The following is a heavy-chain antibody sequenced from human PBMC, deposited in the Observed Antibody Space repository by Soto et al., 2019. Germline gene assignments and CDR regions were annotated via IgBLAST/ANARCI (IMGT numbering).Heavy chain of an antibody. Sequence: QVQLVESGGGVVQPGRSLRLSCAASGFPFTSYGMHWVREGPGKGLEGLAVISYDGSNKFYADSVKRRFTISRDNSKNTLYLQMNSLRPEDTALYYCVGGEFYFDYRGQGTLVIVSS. CDR1: GFPFTSYG. D-gene: IGHD3-16*01. J-gene: IGHJ4*02. CDR3: VGGEFYFDY. CDR2: ISYDGSNK. V-gene: IGHV3-30*03.